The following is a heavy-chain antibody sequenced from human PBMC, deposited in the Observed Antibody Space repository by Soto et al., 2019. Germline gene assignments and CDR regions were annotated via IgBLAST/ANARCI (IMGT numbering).Heavy chain of an antibody. J-gene: IGHJ4*02. CDR3: ARDLGGYVHLWDKSNY. Sequence: QVQLVESGGGVVQPDASLRLSCAASGFRFSGFAMRWVRQAPGKGLEWVAVTSFDASENFYVDSVKGRFSISRDDSHNTVFLQMNGLRPEDTGIYYCARDLGGYVHLWDKSNYWGQGTLVNVSS. CDR2: TSFDASEN. D-gene: IGHD5-12*01. V-gene: IGHV3-30*04. CDR1: GFRFSGFA.